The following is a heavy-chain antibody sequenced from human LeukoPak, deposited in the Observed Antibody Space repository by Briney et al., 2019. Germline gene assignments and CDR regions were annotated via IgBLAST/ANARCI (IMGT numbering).Heavy chain of an antibody. CDR2: IKHDGSEK. Sequence: GGSLRLSCAASGFPFDRYWMSWVRLAPGKGLEWVANIKHDGSEKTFVDSVKGRFTISRDNAKNSLHLQMNSLRAEDTAVYYCARDTGLAGPCDYWGQGTLVTVSS. CDR3: ARDTGLAGPCDY. V-gene: IGHV3-7*03. J-gene: IGHJ4*02. CDR1: GFPFDRYW.